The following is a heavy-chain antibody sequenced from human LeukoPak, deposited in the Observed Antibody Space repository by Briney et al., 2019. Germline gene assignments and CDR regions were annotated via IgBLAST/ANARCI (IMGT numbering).Heavy chain of an antibody. CDR1: GFSLSTSGMR. V-gene: IGHV2-70*04. J-gene: IGHJ4*02. D-gene: IGHD3-3*01. Sequence: SGPALVKPTQTLTLTCTFSGFSLSTSGMRVSWIRQPPGKALEWLSRIDWDDDKFYSTSLKTRLTISKDTSKNQVVLTMTNMDPVDTATYYCARSSPEIFGVVTIHFDYWGQGTLVTVSS. CDR2: IDWDDDK. CDR3: ARSSPEIFGVVTIHFDY.